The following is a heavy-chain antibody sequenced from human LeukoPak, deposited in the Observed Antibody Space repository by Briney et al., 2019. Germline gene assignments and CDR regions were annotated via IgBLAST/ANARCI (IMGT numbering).Heavy chain of an antibody. V-gene: IGHV3-11*04. D-gene: IGHD4-17*01. J-gene: IGHJ4*02. CDR2: ISSSATTI. CDR3: ARRTVTGRSFDY. CDR1: GFTFSDYY. Sequence: GGSLRLSCAVSGFTFSDYYMSWIRQAPGKGLEWVPYISSSATTIYYADSVKGRFTVSRDNAKNSLYLQMNSLRAEDTAVYYCARRTVTGRSFDYWGQGTLVTVSS.